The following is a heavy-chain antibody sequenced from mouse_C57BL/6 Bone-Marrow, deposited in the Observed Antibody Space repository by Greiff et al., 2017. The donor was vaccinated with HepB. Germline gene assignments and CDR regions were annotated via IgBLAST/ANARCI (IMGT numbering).Heavy chain of an antibody. CDR2: IYIGNGYT. J-gene: IGHJ4*01. V-gene: IGHV1-58*01. Sequence: VQLKESGAELVRPGSSVKMSCKTSGYTFTSYGINWVKQRPGQGLEWIGYIYIGNGYTEYNEKCKGKATLTSDTSSSTAYMQLSSLTSEDSAIYFCARPATVVAEDAMDYWGQGTSVTVSS. CDR3: ARPATVVAEDAMDY. CDR1: GYTFTSYG. D-gene: IGHD1-1*01.